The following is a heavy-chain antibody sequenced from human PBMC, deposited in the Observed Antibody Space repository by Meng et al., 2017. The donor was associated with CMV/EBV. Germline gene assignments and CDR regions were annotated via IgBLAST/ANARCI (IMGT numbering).Heavy chain of an antibody. D-gene: IGHD2-2*01. CDR3: ARVERVVPAAMDVFGY. CDR1: GYTFTGYY. CDR2: INPNSGGT. J-gene: IGHJ4*02. Sequence: ASVKVSCKASGYTFTGYYMHWVRQAPGQGLEWMGWINPNSGGTNYAQKFQGRVTMTRDTSISTAYMELSRLRSDDTAVYYCARVERVVPAAMDVFGYWGQGTLVTVSS. V-gene: IGHV1-2*02.